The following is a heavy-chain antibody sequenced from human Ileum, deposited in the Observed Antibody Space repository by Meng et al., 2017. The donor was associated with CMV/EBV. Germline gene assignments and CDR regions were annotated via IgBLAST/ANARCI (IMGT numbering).Heavy chain of an antibody. J-gene: IGHJ4*02. Sequence: GESLKISCAVSGFRFSEHYMSWIRQAPGKGLEWVSYISGGGTTIFYADSVEGRFTISRDNAKNLLYLQMNSLTAEDTAMYYCARELGSHYDFWNGYYTESGYFDYWGQGTLVTVSS. CDR2: ISGGGTTI. CDR1: GFRFSEHY. CDR3: ARELGSHYDFWNGYYTESGYFDY. V-gene: IGHV3-11*01. D-gene: IGHD3-3*01.